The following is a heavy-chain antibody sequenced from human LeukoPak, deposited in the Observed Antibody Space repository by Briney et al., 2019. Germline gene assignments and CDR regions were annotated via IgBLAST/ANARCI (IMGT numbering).Heavy chain of an antibody. Sequence: QPGGSLRLPCAASGFTVSTNCMTWVRQAPGKGLEWVSTIYSGGTTYYADSVMGRFTISRHNSRNTLYLQMNSLRAEDTAVYYCARVDTVMAYYFDLWGQGTLVTVSS. CDR2: IYSGGTT. CDR3: ARVDTVMAYYFDL. V-gene: IGHV3-53*04. CDR1: GFTVSTNC. D-gene: IGHD5-18*01. J-gene: IGHJ4*02.